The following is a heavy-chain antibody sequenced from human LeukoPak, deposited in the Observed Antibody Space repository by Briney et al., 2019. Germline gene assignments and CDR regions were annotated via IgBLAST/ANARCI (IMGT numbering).Heavy chain of an antibody. D-gene: IGHD3-22*01. CDR2: INPNSGGT. Sequence: GASVKVSCKASGYTFTDYLIHWLRQAPGQGPEWMGRINPNSGGTRYAQKFQGRVIMTRDTSITTLYMELSSLRSDDTAVYYCARDREFCDSNCYSGWFASWGQGTLVTVSS. CDR1: GYTFTDYL. V-gene: IGHV1-2*06. CDR3: ARDREFCDSNCYSGWFAS. J-gene: IGHJ5*01.